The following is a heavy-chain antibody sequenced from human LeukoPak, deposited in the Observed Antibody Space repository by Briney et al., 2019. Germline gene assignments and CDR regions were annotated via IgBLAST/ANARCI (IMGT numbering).Heavy chain of an antibody. D-gene: IGHD2-2*01. V-gene: IGHV3-7*01. CDR1: GFTFSSYW. Sequence: GGSLRLSCAASGFTFSSYWMSWVRQAPGKGLEWVANIKQDGSEKYYVGSVKGRFTISRDNAKNSLYLQMNSLRAEDTAVYYCARVAGYCSSTSCDAFDIWGQGTMVTVSS. CDR3: ARVAGYCSSTSCDAFDI. J-gene: IGHJ3*02. CDR2: IKQDGSEK.